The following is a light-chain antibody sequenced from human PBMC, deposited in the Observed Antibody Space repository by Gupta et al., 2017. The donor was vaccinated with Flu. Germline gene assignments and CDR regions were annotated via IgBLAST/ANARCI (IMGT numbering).Light chain of an antibody. Sequence: EIVMKQSPATLSVSPGERATLSCRASQSVSSNLAWYQQKPGQAPRLLIYGASTRATGIPARFSGSGSGTEFTLNISSLQSEDFAVYYCHQYNNWPWTVGQGTKVEIK. CDR3: HQYNNWPWT. V-gene: IGKV3-15*01. J-gene: IGKJ1*01. CDR2: GAS. CDR1: QSVSSN.